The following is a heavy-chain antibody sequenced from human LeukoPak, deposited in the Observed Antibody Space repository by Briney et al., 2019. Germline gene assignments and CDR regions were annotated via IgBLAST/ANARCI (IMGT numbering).Heavy chain of an antibody. CDR2: INPNSGGT. J-gene: IGHJ6*03. Sequence: ASVKVSCKASGYTFSDYYIHWVRQAPGQGLEWMGWINPNSGGTSYAQKFQGRVTMTRDTSISTAYMELSRLRSDDTAVYYCARRTSGYDLNYYYYMDVWGKGTTVTISS. V-gene: IGHV1-2*02. D-gene: IGHD5-12*01. CDR1: GYTFSDYY. CDR3: ARRTSGYDLNYYYYMDV.